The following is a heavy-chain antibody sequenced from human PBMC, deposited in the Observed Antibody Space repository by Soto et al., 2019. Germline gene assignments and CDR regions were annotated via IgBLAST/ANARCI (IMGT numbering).Heavy chain of an antibody. CDR2: ISSSSRTI. CDR3: ARTRMEWTLYFDN. V-gene: IGHV3-48*01. J-gene: IGHJ4*02. CDR1: GFSFSDSG. D-gene: IGHD3-3*01. Sequence: EVQLVESGGGLIQPGGSLRLSCEASGFSFSDSGMNWVRRAPGKGLEWISYISSSSRTIYYAASVEGRFTVSRDNVKNSGHLQMNSLRAEYTGVYFCARTRMEWTLYFDNWGLGTLVTVSS.